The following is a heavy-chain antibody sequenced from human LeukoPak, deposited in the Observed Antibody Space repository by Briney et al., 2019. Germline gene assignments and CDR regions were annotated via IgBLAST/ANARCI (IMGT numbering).Heavy chain of an antibody. CDR2: ISSSSSYI. CDR3: ARVLHCSSTSCGWGYYYYGMDV. V-gene: IGHV3-21*01. Sequence: GGSLRLSCAASGFTFSSYSMNWVRQAPGKGLEWVSSISSSSSYIYYVDSVKGRFTISRDNAKNSLYLQMNSLRAEDTAVYYCARVLHCSSTSCGWGYYYYGMDVWGQGTTVTVSS. CDR1: GFTFSSYS. D-gene: IGHD2-2*01. J-gene: IGHJ6*02.